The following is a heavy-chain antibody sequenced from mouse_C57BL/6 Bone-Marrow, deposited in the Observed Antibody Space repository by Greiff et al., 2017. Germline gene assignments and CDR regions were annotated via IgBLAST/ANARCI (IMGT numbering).Heavy chain of an antibody. Sequence: EVMLVESGGGLVQPGGSLKLSCAASGFTFSDYYMYWVRQTPEKRLEWVAYISNGGGSTYYPDTVKGRFTISRDNAKNTLYLQMSRLKSEDTAMYYCASHGNLFAYWGQGTLVTVSA. CDR2: ISNGGGST. CDR1: GFTFSDYY. J-gene: IGHJ3*01. V-gene: IGHV5-12*01. CDR3: ASHGNLFAY. D-gene: IGHD2-1*01.